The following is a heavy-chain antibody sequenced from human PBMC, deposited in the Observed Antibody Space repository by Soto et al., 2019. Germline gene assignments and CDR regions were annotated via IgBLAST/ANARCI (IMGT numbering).Heavy chain of an antibody. CDR2: IYQSGST. D-gene: IGHD3-10*01. Sequence: SETLSLTCAVSGGFIISSNWWSWVRQPPGKGLEWIGEIYQSGSTNYNPSLKSRVTISVDKSKNQFSLKLSSVTAADTAVYYCARDLGGGYYGSGSYYYWGQGTLVTAPQ. J-gene: IGHJ4*02. CDR1: GGFIISSNW. V-gene: IGHV4-4*02. CDR3: ARDLGGGYYGSGSYYY.